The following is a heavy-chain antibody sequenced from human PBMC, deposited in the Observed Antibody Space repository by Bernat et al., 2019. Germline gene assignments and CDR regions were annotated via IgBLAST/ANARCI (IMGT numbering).Heavy chain of an antibody. CDR2: ISFDGSNK. J-gene: IGHJ4*02. V-gene: IGHV3-30*04. Sequence: QVQLVESGGGVVQSGGSLRLSCAASGFTFSSYTMHWVRQAPGKGLEWVAVISFDGSNKYYADSVKGRFTISRDNSKNTLYLQMNSLRAEDTAVYYCAYSSSPLYYFDYWGQGTLVTVSS. D-gene: IGHD6-13*01. CDR3: AYSSSPLYYFDY. CDR1: GFTFSSYT.